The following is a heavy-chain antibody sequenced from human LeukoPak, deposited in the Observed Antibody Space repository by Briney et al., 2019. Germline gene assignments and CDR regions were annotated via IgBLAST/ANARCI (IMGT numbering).Heavy chain of an antibody. CDR2: IAYSGST. D-gene: IGHD2-2*02. J-gene: IGHJ4*02. CDR1: GGSISSYY. CDR3: ARCTSTSCYNFDY. V-gene: IGHV4-59*01. Sequence: SETLSLTCTVSGGSISSYYWSWIRQPPGKGLEWIGYIAYSGSTNYNPSLKSRVSMSVHTSKNQFSLKLSSVTAADTAVYYCARCTSTSCYNFDYWGQGSLVTVSS.